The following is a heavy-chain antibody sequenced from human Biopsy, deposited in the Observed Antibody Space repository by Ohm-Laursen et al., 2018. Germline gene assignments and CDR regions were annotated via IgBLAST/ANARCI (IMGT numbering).Heavy chain of an antibody. CDR1: GFTFTSYA. Sequence: SLRLSCAGSGFTFTSYAMNWVRQAPGKGLEWVAVISYDGSGEYYADSLQGRFIISRDNPKNTVDLQMNSLRAEDTAVYFCARDGKRWDYSTYFSWHFDLWGRGTLVTVSS. J-gene: IGHJ2*01. V-gene: IGHV3-30*03. CDR3: ARDGKRWDYSTYFSWHFDL. CDR2: ISYDGSGE. D-gene: IGHD4-11*01.